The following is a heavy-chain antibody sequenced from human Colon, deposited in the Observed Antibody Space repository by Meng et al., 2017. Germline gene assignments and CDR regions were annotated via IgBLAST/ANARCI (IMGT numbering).Heavy chain of an antibody. CDR1: GFTFSDYY. CDR3: ARDHGTGLDY. Sequence: GGSLRPSGAASGFTFSDYYMTWSRQAPGKGLEWVSHISSSGKNIDYADAVKGRFTISRDNANNSLYLQMDSLTADDTAIYYCARDHGTGLDYWGQGALVTVSS. V-gene: IGHV3-11*01. CDR2: ISSSGKNI. D-gene: IGHD3/OR15-3a*01. J-gene: IGHJ4*02.